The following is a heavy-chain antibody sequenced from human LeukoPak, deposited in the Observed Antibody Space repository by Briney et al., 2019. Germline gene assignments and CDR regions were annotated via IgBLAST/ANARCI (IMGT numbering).Heavy chain of an antibody. Sequence: SETLSLTCAVYGGSFSGYYWSWIRQPPGKGLEWIGEINHSGSTNYNPSLKSRVTISVDTSKNQFSLKLSSVTAADMAVYYCAGSSGWYPPYFDYWGQGTLVTVSS. V-gene: IGHV4-34*01. CDR3: AGSSGWYPPYFDY. CDR1: GGSFSGYY. D-gene: IGHD6-19*01. CDR2: INHSGST. J-gene: IGHJ4*02.